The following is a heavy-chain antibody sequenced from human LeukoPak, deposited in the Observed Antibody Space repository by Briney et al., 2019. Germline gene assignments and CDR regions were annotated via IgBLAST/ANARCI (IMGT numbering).Heavy chain of an antibody. D-gene: IGHD6-13*01. J-gene: IGHJ4*02. CDR2: IYYTGST. V-gene: IGHV4-59*01. CDR3: ARESGSWYRWEAFVDY. CDR1: GGSISTYY. Sequence: PSETLSLTCTVSGGSISTYYWSWIRQPPGKGLEWIGYIYYTGSTSYNPSLKSRVTMSLDASKNQFSLELNSVTPADTAVYYCARESGSWYRWEAFVDYWGQGTLVTVSS.